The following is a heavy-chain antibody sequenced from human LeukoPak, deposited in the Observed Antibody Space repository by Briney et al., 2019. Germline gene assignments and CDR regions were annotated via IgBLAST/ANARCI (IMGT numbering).Heavy chain of an antibody. J-gene: IGHJ6*03. Sequence: SETLSLTCTVSGGSISSYYWSWIRQPPGKGLEWIGYIYYSGSTNYNPSLKSRVTISVDTSKNQFSLKLSSVTAADTAVYYCARHRVRGVIPAYMDVWGKGTTVTISS. D-gene: IGHD3-10*01. CDR2: IYYSGST. CDR1: GGSISSYY. V-gene: IGHV4-59*01. CDR3: ARHRVRGVIPAYMDV.